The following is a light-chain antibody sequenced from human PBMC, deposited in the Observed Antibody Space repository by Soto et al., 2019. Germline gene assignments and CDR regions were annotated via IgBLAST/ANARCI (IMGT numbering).Light chain of an antibody. CDR2: GSS. V-gene: IGKV1-39*01. CDR3: QQTSRHTKT. J-gene: IGKJ1*01. CDR1: QTVKNN. Sequence: DIQMTQSPSSVSASVGDSVSFACQSSQTVKNNVNWYQHKRGKAPKLLISGSSNLQNDVPKRFSGSGTGTDFTLTNDSLQPEDSATYYSQQTSRHTKTLGQGIRV.